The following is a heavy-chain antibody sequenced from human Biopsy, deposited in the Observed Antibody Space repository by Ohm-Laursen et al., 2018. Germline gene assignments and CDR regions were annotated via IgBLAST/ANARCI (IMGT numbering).Heavy chain of an antibody. CDR2: MWSDGINK. V-gene: IGHV3-33*01. J-gene: IGHJ5*02. Sequence: SLRLSCAASGFAFSYCGLHWVRQAPGKGLQWVAVMWSDGINKNYADSVKGRFTVSRDNSNNVLYLQMSSLRDEDSAVYYCARDDDTTGHYMVLNHWGQGTLVTVSS. CDR1: GFAFSYCG. D-gene: IGHD3-9*01. CDR3: ARDDDTTGHYMVLNH.